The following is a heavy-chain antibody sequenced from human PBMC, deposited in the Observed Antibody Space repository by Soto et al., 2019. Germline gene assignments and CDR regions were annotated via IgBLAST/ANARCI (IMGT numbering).Heavy chain of an antibody. CDR1: GGSFIGYY. CDR2: INHSGST. Sequence: SETLSLTCAVYGGSFIGYYWSWIRQPPGKGLEWIGEINHSGSTNYNPSLKSRVTISVDTSKNQFSLKLSSVTAADTAVYYCARGVRNIVLMVYAYWGQGTLVTVSS. D-gene: IGHD2-8*01. CDR3: ARGVRNIVLMVYAY. J-gene: IGHJ4*02. V-gene: IGHV4-34*01.